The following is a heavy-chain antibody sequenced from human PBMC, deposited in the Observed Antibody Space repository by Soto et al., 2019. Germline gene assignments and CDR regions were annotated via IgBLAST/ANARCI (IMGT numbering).Heavy chain of an antibody. J-gene: IGHJ4*02. CDR1: GFTFSSYG. D-gene: IGHD4-17*01. CDR2: IWYDGSNK. Sequence: VQLVESGGGVVQPGRSLRLSCAASGFTFSSYGMHWVRQAPGKGLEWVAVIWYDGSNKYYADSVKGRFTISRDNSKNTLYLQMNSLRAEDTAVYYCARSPYGDYPFDYWGQGTLVTVSS. V-gene: IGHV3-33*01. CDR3: ARSPYGDYPFDY.